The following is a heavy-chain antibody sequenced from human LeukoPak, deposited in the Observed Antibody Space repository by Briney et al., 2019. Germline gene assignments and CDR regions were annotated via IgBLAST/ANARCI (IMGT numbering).Heavy chain of an antibody. D-gene: IGHD3-10*01. Sequence: PSDTLSLTCAVYGGSFSGYYWSWLRQPPGKGLEWIGESKHSEGTNFNPSLKSRVTISVDTYKQQFSRTLTSVAAADTPVYYCARGQWEVSGIIITQLDYWGQGSLVTVS. CDR2: SKHSEGT. J-gene: IGHJ4*02. CDR3: ARGQWEVSGIIITQLDY. CDR1: GGSFSGYY. V-gene: IGHV4-34*01.